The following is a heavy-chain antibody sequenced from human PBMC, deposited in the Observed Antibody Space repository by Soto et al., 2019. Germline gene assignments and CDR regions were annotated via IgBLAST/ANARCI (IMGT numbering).Heavy chain of an antibody. CDR3: AREENYDYIWGSYRPYYFDY. CDR2: IYSGGST. CDR1: GFTVSSNY. Sequence: EVQLVESGGGLVQPGGSLRLSCAASGFTVSSNYMSWVRQAPGKGLEWVSVIYSGGSTYYADSVKGRFTISRDNSKNTLYLQMNSLRAEDTAVYYCAREENYDYIWGSYRPYYFDYWGQGTLVTVSS. D-gene: IGHD3-16*02. J-gene: IGHJ4*02. V-gene: IGHV3-66*01.